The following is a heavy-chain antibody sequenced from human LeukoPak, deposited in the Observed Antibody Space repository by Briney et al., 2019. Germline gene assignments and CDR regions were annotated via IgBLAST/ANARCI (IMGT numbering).Heavy chain of an antibody. CDR1: GFTFSSYE. CDR2: ISSGGNPI. V-gene: IGHV3-48*03. J-gene: IGHJ4*02. Sequence: GGSLRLSCAASGFTFSSYEMNWARQAPGKGLEWVSYISSGGNPIYQADSVKGRFTISRDNAKNSLYLQMNSLRAEDTAVYYCARQPFDSWGQGTLVTVSS. D-gene: IGHD1-14*01. CDR3: ARQPFDS.